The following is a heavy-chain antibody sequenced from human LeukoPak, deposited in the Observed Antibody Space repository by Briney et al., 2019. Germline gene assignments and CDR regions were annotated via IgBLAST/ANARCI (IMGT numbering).Heavy chain of an antibody. CDR3: ARLSGGYYFY. D-gene: IGHD3-22*01. CDR2: IYYSGST. J-gene: IGHJ4*02. Sequence: GSLRLSCAASGFTFSSYAMSWVRQAPGKGLEWIGYIYYSGSTNYDPSLKSRVTISVDTSKNQFSLKLSSVTAADTAVYYCARLSGGYYFYWGQGTLVTVSS. CDR1: GFTFSSYA. V-gene: IGHV4-59*01.